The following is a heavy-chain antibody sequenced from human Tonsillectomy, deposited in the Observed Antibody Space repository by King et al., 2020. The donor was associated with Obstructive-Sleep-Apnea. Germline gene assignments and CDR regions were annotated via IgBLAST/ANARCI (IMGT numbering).Heavy chain of an antibody. V-gene: IGHV3-23*04. D-gene: IGHD1-14*01. CDR3: AKYPRAEFYYSGMDV. CDR2: ISGSGVST. J-gene: IGHJ6*02. Sequence: VQLVESGGGLVQPGGSLRLSCATSRFIVSSYAMSWVRQAPGKGLEGFSLISGSGVSTNDADSVKGRFTISRDNSTNTLYLPMNSLRAADTAVYYCAKYPRAEFYYSGMDVWGQGTTVSVSS. CDR1: RFIVSSYA.